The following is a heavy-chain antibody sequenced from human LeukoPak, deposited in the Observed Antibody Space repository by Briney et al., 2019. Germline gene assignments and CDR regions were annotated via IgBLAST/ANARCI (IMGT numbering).Heavy chain of an antibody. CDR1: GGSISSSIYY. D-gene: IGHD3-22*01. Sequence: SETLSLTCTVSGGSISSSIYYWGWIRQPPGKGLEWIGSIYYTGSTFYNPSLKSRVTMSVDTSRNQFSLKLTSLTAADTAVYYCARETRGSGYYYGHYYYYMDVWGKGTTVTISS. V-gene: IGHV4-39*07. CDR2: IYYTGST. J-gene: IGHJ6*03. CDR3: ARETRGSGYYYGHYYYYMDV.